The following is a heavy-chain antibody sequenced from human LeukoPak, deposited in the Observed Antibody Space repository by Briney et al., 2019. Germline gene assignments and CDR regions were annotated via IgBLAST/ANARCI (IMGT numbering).Heavy chain of an antibody. CDR2: IQHDETEI. J-gene: IGHJ4*02. D-gene: IGHD3-10*01. CDR1: GFTLRTSG. Sequence: GGSLRLSCTASGFTLRTSGMHWVRQAPGKGLEWVGFIQHDETEIYSADSVRGRFTFSRDNFKSTVYLQMNSLRVEDSAVYYCARESGATKIGQLLNYWGQGTLVSASS. V-gene: IGHV3-30*02. CDR3: ARESGATKIGQLLNY.